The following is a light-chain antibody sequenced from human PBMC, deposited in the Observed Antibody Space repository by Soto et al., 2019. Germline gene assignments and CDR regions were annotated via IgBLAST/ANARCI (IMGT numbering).Light chain of an antibody. CDR2: DAS. J-gene: IGKJ1*01. CDR3: QQYNSYSET. CDR1: QSISSW. V-gene: IGKV1-5*01. Sequence: DIQMTQSPSTLSASVGDRVTITCRASQSISSWLAWYQQKPWKAPKLLIYDASSLESGVPSRFSGSGSGTELTLTISSLQPDDFATYYCQQYNSYSETFGQGTKVEIK.